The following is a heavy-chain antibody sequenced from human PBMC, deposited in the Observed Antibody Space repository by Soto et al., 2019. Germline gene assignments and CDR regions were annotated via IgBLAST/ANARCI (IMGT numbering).Heavy chain of an antibody. CDR2: ISYDESNK. J-gene: IGHJ6*01. D-gene: IGHD3-3*01. CDR1: GFTFSSYG. CDR3: AKRRNVLRFLELSSGTEV. V-gene: IGHV3-30*18. Sequence: GGSLRLSCAASGFTFSSYGMHWVRQAPGKGLEWVAFISYDESNKYYADSVKGRFTISRDNSRTTLYLQMNRLRAEDTAVYFCAKRRNVLRFLELSSGTEVWGNGTKGTV.